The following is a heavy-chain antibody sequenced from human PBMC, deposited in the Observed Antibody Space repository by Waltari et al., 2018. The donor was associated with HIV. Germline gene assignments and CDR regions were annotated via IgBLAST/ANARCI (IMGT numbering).Heavy chain of an antibody. J-gene: IGHJ3*02. V-gene: IGHV3-9*01. Sequence: EVQLVESGGGLVQPGRSLRLSCAASGFTFDDYAMHWVRQALGKGLEWVSGISWNSGSIGYADSVKGRFTISRDNAKNSLYLQMNSLRAEDTALYYCAKDMITFGGVIADAFDIWGQGTMVTVSS. CDR2: ISWNSGSI. CDR3: AKDMITFGGVIADAFDI. D-gene: IGHD3-16*02. CDR1: GFTFDDYA.